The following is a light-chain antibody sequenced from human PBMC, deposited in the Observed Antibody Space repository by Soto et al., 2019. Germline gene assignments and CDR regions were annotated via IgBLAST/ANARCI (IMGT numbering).Light chain of an antibody. J-gene: IGLJ1*01. V-gene: IGLV2-14*01. CDR3: SSYTTSSTPYYV. CDR2: AVR. Sequence: QSVLTQPASVSGSPGQSITISCTGTSSDVGGYDFVSWYQHHPGKAPKLLIHAVRNRPSGVSHRFSGSKSGNTASLTISGLQADDEADYYCSSYTTSSTPYYVFGTGTKVTVL. CDR1: SSDVGGYDF.